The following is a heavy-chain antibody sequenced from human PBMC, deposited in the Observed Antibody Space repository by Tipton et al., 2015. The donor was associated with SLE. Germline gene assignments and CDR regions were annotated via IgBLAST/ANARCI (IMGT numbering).Heavy chain of an antibody. D-gene: IGHD2-8*02. CDR3: ARHATEVTGGDY. V-gene: IGHV5-51*01. J-gene: IGHJ4*02. Sequence: QLVQSGVEVKKPGESLKISCQGSGHTFSSYWIAWVRQMPGKGLEWMGIIYPGDSDTRYSPSFQGQVTISADKSISSAYLHWSSRKASDTAMYYCARHATEVTGGDYWGQGTLVTVSS. CDR2: IYPGDSDT. CDR1: GHTFSSYW.